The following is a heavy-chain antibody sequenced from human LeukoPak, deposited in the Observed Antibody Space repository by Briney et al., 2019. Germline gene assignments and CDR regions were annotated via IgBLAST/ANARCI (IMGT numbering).Heavy chain of an antibody. Sequence: GGSLRLSCAASGFTFSSYAMHWVRQAPGKGLEWVTVISYDGSNKYYADSVKGRFTISRDNSKNTLYLQMNSLRAEDTAVYYCAKEGEMATILRAGRKGFDYWGQGTLVTVSS. J-gene: IGHJ4*02. CDR1: GFTFSSYA. D-gene: IGHD5-12*01. V-gene: IGHV3-30-3*01. CDR3: AKEGEMATILRAGRKGFDY. CDR2: ISYDGSNK.